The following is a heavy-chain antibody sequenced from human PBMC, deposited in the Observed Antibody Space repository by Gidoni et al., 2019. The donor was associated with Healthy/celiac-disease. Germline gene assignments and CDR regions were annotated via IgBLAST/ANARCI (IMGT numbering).Heavy chain of an antibody. J-gene: IGHJ4*02. D-gene: IGHD3-9*01. CDR1: GGSISSSSYY. CDR3: ARRSYDILTGIYYFDY. CDR2: IYYSGST. Sequence: QLQLQESGPGLVKPSETLSLTCTVSGGSISSSSYYWGWIRQPPGKGLEWIGSIYYSGSTYYNPSLKSRVTISVDTSKNQFSLKLSSVTAADTAVYYCARRSYDILTGIYYFDYWGQGTLVTVSS. V-gene: IGHV4-39*01.